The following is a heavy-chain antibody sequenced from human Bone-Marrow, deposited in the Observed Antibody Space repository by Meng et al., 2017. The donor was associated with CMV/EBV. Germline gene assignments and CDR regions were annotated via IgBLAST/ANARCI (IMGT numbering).Heavy chain of an antibody. V-gene: IGHV4-59*01. J-gene: IGHJ4*02. CDR2: IYYSGSN. D-gene: IGHD3-22*01. CDR1: GGSISSYY. Sequence: GSLRLSCTVSGGSISSYYWSWIRQPPGKGLEWIGYIYYSGSNNYNPSLKSRVTISVDTSKNQFSLKLSSVTAADTAVYYCARELYYYDSSGYFDYWGQGTLVTVSS. CDR3: ARELYYYDSSGYFDY.